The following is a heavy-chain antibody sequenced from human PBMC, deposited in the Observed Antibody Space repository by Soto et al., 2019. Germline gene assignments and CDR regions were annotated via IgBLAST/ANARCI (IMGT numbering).Heavy chain of an antibody. J-gene: IGHJ4*02. CDR3: AKEMYPRTVLDSSSPWGDY. D-gene: IGHD6-6*01. V-gene: IGHV3-30*18. CDR1: GFTFSDYG. CDR2: MSYAGTYK. Sequence: QVQLVESGGGVVQPGRSLRLSCAVSGFTFSDYGMHWVRQAPGKGLEWVAVMSYAGTYKYYADSVKGRFTISRDLSGNTLFLQMNSLRLEDTAVYFCAKEMYPRTVLDSSSPWGDYWGQRTLVTVSS.